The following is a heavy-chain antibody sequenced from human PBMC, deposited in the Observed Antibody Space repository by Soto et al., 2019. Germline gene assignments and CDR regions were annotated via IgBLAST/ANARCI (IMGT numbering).Heavy chain of an antibody. CDR3: ARGPLRNWFDP. CDR2: INPSGSIT. V-gene: IGHV1-46*01. Sequence: QVHLVQSGAEVKQPGASVKVSCKASGYTFISYYMHWVRQAPGQGLQWMGIINPSGSITTYAQKFQGRVTITKNTSASTAYMELSSLRSEDTAVYYCARGPLRNWFDPWGQGTLVTVSS. J-gene: IGHJ5*02. CDR1: GYTFISYY. D-gene: IGHD5-12*01.